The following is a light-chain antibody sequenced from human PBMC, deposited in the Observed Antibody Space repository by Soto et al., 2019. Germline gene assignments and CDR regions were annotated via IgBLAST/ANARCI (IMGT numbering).Light chain of an antibody. CDR1: QSIGKH. CDR2: GAS. Sequence: DIQITQSPSFLSASVGDRVTITCRASQSIGKHLNWYQQKPGKAPKFLIYGASTLQSGVPSRFTGSGSGTDFTLTVNSXQAEDFAIYYCQQSYSSPTTFGQGTRLEIK. J-gene: IGKJ5*01. CDR3: QQSYSSPTT. V-gene: IGKV1-39*01.